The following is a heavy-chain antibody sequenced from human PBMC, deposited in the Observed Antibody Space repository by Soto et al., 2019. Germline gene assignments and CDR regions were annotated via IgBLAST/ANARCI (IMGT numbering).Heavy chain of an antibody. D-gene: IGHD3-22*01. V-gene: IGHV3-23*01. CDR3: AKVGGSCYSDY. J-gene: IGHJ4*02. Sequence: EVQLLESGGGLVQPGGSLRVSCAASTFTFSSYVMSWVRQAPGKGLEWVSVISGSGGSTYYADSVKGRFTISRDNFKNTLYLHMNSLRVEDTAVYYCAKVGGSCYSDYWGQGTLVTVSS. CDR1: TFTFSSYV. CDR2: ISGSGGST.